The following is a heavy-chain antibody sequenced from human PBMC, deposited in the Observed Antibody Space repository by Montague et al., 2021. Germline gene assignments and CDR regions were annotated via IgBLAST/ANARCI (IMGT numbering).Heavy chain of an antibody. Sequence: SETRSLICAVYGGTFTGYYWSWIRQSPGKGLEWIGEIDHKETVTLNPSLKSRVIISLDTSKNHFSLNMTSVTAADTATYYCARGPRGYGSGSRFDPWGQGTLIVVSS. V-gene: IGHV4-34*01. D-gene: IGHD3-10*01. CDR3: ARGPRGYGSGSRFDP. CDR2: IDHKETV. CDR1: GGTFTGYY. J-gene: IGHJ5*02.